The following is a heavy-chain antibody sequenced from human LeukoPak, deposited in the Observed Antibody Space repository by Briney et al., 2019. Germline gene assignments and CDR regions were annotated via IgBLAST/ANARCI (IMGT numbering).Heavy chain of an antibody. D-gene: IGHD3-3*01. CDR3: ARESKNDFGAFDI. V-gene: IGHV3-30*03. Sequence: PGRSLRLSCAASGFSFNTYGMHWVRQAPGEGLQWVAVVSNDGSNKHYADSVKGRFTISRDNSKNTLYLQMNSLRAEDTAVYYCARESKNDFGAFDIWGQGTMVTVSS. CDR2: VSNDGSNK. J-gene: IGHJ3*02. CDR1: GFSFNTYG.